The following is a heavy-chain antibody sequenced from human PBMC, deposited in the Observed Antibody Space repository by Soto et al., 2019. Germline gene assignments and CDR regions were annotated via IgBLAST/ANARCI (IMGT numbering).Heavy chain of an antibody. Sequence: PGGSLRLSCAASGFTFSSYAMKWVRQAPGKGLEWVSLIGESGTPTYYADSVKGRFTISRDNSGNTLSLEMYSLRAEDTAVYYCARYIPGVRYYGMDVWGQGTKVTVSS. CDR2: IGESGTPT. J-gene: IGHJ6*02. D-gene: IGHD2-2*01. CDR3: ARYIPGVRYYGMDV. V-gene: IGHV3-23*01. CDR1: GFTFSSYA.